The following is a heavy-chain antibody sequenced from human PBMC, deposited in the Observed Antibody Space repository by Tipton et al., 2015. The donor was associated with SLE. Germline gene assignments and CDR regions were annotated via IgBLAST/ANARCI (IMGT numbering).Heavy chain of an antibody. CDR1: GFTFSSYA. V-gene: IGHV3-23*01. Sequence: SLRLSCAASGFTFSSYAMSWVRQAPGKGLEWVSAISGSGGSAYYADSVKGRFTISRDNSKNTLYLQMNSLRAEDTAVYYCAKDIVVVGVVVALGYWGQGTLVTVSS. J-gene: IGHJ4*02. CDR3: AKDIVVVGVVVALGY. D-gene: IGHD2-15*01. CDR2: ISGSGGSA.